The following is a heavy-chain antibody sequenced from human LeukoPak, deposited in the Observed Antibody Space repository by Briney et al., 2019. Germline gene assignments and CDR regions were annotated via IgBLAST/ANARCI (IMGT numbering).Heavy chain of an antibody. D-gene: IGHD5-18*01. CDR1: GFTFSSYA. V-gene: IGHV3-23*01. J-gene: IGHJ5*02. CDR2: ISGSGGST. Sequence: GGSLRLSCAASGFTFSSYAMSWVRQAPGKGLEWVSAISGSGGSTYYADSVKGRFTISRDNSKNTLYLQMNSLRAEDTAVYYCAKDLERYSCGCSWFDPWGQGTLVTVSS. CDR3: AKDLERYSCGCSWFDP.